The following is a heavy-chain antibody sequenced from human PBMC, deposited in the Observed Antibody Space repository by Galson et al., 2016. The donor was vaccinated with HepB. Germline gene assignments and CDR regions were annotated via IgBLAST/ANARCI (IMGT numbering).Heavy chain of an antibody. CDR3: ARDSYVIRYFDD. J-gene: IGHJ4*02. D-gene: IGHD3-9*01. CDR1: GGSISSGGFY. CDR2: IYYNGST. V-gene: IGHV4-31*02. Sequence: VSGGSISSGGFYWTWIRQHPGKGLEWIGYIYYNGSTHYNPSLKSRVTISIDTSKNQFSLKMSSVTAADTAMYYCARDSYVIRYFDDWGQGALVIVSS.